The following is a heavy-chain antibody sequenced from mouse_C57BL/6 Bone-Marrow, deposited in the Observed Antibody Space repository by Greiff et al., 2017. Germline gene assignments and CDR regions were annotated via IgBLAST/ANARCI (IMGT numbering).Heavy chain of an antibody. CDR3: SSLIYYYSSSYPYYVDY. V-gene: IGHV1-55*01. CDR1: GYTFTSYW. J-gene: IGHJ2*01. D-gene: IGHD1-1*01. CDR2: IYPGSGST. Sequence: QVQLKQPGAELVKPGASVKMSCKASGYTFTSYWITWVKQRPGQGLEWIGDIYPGSGSTNYNEKFKSKATLTVDTSSSTAYMQLSSLTSEDSAVYYCSSLIYYYSSSYPYYVDYWGQGTTLTVSS.